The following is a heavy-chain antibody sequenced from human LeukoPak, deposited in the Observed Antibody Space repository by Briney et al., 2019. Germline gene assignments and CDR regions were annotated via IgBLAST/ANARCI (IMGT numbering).Heavy chain of an antibody. CDR1: GFTFSDYS. J-gene: IGHJ4*02. D-gene: IGHD3-22*01. CDR2: ISRSGNSK. CDR3: VRDSYDSSGCIDS. Sequence: GGSLRLSCAASGFTFSDYSMSWIRQAPGKGLEWVSYISRSGNSKYYADSMEGRFTISRDNAKNSLYLQVNSLRADDTAVYYCVRDSYDSSGCIDSWGQGTQVTVSS. V-gene: IGHV3-11*01.